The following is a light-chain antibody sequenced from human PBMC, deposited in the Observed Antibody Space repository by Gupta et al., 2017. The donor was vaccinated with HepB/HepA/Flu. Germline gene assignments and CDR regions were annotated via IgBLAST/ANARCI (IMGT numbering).Light chain of an antibody. CDR2: DAS. V-gene: IGKV3-11*01. CDR1: QSVSNY. CDR3: QQRSSGLT. Sequence: IVLTQSPATLSLSPGERATLSCRASQSVSNYLAWYQQKPGQAPRLLIYDASNRATGIPARFSGSGYGTDFTLTSTRLEHEDCAFYYCQQRSSGLTFGGGTKVEIK. J-gene: IGKJ4*01.